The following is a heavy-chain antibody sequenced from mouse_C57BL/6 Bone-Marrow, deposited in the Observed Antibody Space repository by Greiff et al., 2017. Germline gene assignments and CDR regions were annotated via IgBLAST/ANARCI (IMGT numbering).Heavy chain of an antibody. V-gene: IGHV10-1*01. CDR3: VRQRYYYGSSDAMDY. D-gene: IGHD1-1*01. CDR2: IRSKSNNYAT. CDR1: GFSFNTYA. J-gene: IGHJ4*01. Sequence: EVQRVESGGGLVQPKGSLKLSCAASGFSFNTYAMNWVRQAPGQGLEWVARIRSKSNNYATYYADSVKDRFTISRDDSESMLYLQMNNLKTEDTAMYYCVRQRYYYGSSDAMDYWGQGTSVTVSS.